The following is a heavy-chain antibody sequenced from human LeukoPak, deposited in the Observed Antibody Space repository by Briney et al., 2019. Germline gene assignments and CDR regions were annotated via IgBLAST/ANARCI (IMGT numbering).Heavy chain of an antibody. CDR1: GYTFTGYY. CDR2: INPNSGGT. D-gene: IGHD6-13*01. J-gene: IGHJ6*03. CDR3: GTDSRGGAAGDMDV. Sequence: GASVKVSCKASGYTFTGYYMHWVRQAPGQGLEWMGWINPNSGGTNYLGRVTMTRDTSISTAYMELSSLTSEDTAVYCGTDSRGGAAGDMDVWGKGTAVTVSS. V-gene: IGHV1-2*02.